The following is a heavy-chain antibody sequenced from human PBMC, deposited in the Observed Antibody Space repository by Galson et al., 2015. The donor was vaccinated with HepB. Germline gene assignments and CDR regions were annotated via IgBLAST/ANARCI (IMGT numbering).Heavy chain of an antibody. D-gene: IGHD2-2*02. Sequence: CAISGDSVSSNSVAWNWIRQSPSRGLEWLGRTYYRSRWYNDYALSVKSRITINPDTSKNQFSLKLSSVTAADTAVYYCARRWDCTSNSCYRRGRPYYYYGMDVWGQGTTVTVSS. J-gene: IGHJ6*02. CDR2: TYYRSRWYN. CDR1: GDSVSSNSVA. CDR3: ARRWDCTSNSCYRRGRPYYYYGMDV. V-gene: IGHV6-1*01.